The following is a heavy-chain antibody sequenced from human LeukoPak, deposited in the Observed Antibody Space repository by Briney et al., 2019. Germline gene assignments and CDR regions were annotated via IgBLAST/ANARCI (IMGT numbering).Heavy chain of an antibody. Sequence: ASVKASCKASGGTFRSYAISWVRQAPGQGLEWMGGNIPIFGTANYAQKFQGRVTITADESTSTAYMDLSSLRSEDTAVYYCARSVGYCSSSSCYPWFDPWGQGTLVTVSS. V-gene: IGHV1-69*13. CDR3: ARSVGYCSSSSCYPWFDP. CDR1: GGTFRSYA. J-gene: IGHJ5*02. CDR2: NIPIFGTA. D-gene: IGHD2-2*01.